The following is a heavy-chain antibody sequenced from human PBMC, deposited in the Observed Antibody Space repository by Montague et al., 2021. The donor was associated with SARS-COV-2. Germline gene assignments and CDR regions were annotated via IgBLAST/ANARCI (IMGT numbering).Heavy chain of an antibody. Sequence: SLRLSCAASGFTFSTYAMTWVRHTPGKGLEWVSAIDAGGGATYDADSVKGRFTISRDNPKNTLYLQMNSLRAEDTAVYYCAPYKMGYHCRGLDVRGQGTTVTVSS. J-gene: IGHJ6*02. CDR1: GFTFSTYA. V-gene: IGHV3-23*01. D-gene: IGHD3-22*01. CDR3: APYKMGYHCRGLDV. CDR2: IDAGGGAT.